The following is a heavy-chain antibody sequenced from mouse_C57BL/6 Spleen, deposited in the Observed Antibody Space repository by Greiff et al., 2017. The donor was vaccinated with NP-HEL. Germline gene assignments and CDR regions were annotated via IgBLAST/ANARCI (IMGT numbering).Heavy chain of an antibody. J-gene: IGHJ4*01. CDR3: TRSFIYAMDY. CDR2: ISSGSSTI. CDR1: GFTFSDYG. V-gene: IGHV5-17*01. D-gene: IGHD1-1*01. Sequence: EVNVVESGGGLVKPGGSLKLSCAASGFTFSDYGMHWVRQAPEKGLEWVAYISSGSSTIYYADTVKGRFTISRDNAKNTLFLQMTSLRSEDSAVYYCTRSFIYAMDYWGQGTSVTVSS.